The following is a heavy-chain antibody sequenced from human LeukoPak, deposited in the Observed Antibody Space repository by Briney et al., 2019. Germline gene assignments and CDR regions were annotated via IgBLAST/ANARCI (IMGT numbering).Heavy chain of an antibody. CDR3: ARLGSSTWYGADY. CDR2: AFYSGDT. D-gene: IGHD6-13*01. CDR1: GGSIIGSTYY. J-gene: IGHJ4*02. Sequence: SETLPLTCTVSGGSIIGSTYYWGWIRQPPGKGLEWIGSAFYSGDTYYKSSLKSRVTFSVDTSKNQVSLRLSSVTAADTAVYYCARLGSSTWYGADYWGQGTLVTVSS. V-gene: IGHV4-39*07.